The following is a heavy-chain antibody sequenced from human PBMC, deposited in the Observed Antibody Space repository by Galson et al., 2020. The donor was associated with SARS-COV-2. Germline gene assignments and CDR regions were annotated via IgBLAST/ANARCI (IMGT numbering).Heavy chain of an antibody. V-gene: IGHV1-18*01. CDR3: TRDLLLVLDAFDI. CDR2: ISGDNEKT. CDR1: GYPFTTYG. J-gene: IGHJ3*02. Sequence: ASVKVSCKASGYPFTTYGVTWVRQAPGQGLEWMGWISGDNEKTSLAQKFQDRVSMTTDTSTSTAYMELRSLRSDDTAVYYCTRDLLLVLDAFDIWGQGTAVIVSS. D-gene: IGHD2-15*01.